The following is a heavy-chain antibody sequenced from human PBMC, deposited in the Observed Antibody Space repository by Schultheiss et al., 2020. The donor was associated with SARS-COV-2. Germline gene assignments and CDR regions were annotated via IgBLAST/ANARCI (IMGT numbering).Heavy chain of an antibody. CDR1: GGSVSSDSYY. J-gene: IGHJ4*02. Sequence: SQTLSLTCTVSGGSVSSDSYYWSWIRQPPGKGLEWIGYIYYSGSTNYNPSLKSRVTISVDTSKNQFSLKLSSVTAADTAVYYCARARITIFGVVIIYFDYWGQGTLVTVSS. D-gene: IGHD3-3*01. CDR3: ARARITIFGVVIIYFDY. CDR2: IYYSGST. V-gene: IGHV4-61*01.